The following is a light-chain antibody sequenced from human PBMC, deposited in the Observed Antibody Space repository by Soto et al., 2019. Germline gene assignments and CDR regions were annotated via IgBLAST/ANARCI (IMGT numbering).Light chain of an antibody. Sequence: QSVLTQPPSASGTPGQRVTISCSGTSSNVGSNSVSWYHHVPGTAPKLLNYNRDQRPSGVPDRFSGSKADTAASLAIRGHHSDDEADYCRVSWNGSLNSPLFGGGTKLTVL. CDR1: SSNVGSNS. CDR3: VSWNGSLNSPL. CDR2: NRD. J-gene: IGLJ2*01. V-gene: IGLV1-44*01.